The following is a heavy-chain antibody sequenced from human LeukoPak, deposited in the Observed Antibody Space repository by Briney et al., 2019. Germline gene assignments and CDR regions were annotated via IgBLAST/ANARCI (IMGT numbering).Heavy chain of an antibody. D-gene: IGHD6-19*01. CDR2: ISNSGSTV. V-gene: IGHV3-48*01. CDR3: ARVKWSSAWSGY. CDR1: GFTFSVYG. Sequence: PGGSLRLSCEPSGFTFSVYGMSWVRQAPGKGLEWVSYISNSGSTVTYADSVKGRFTISRDNAKNSLYLQMSSLRVEDTAVYYCARVKWSSAWSGYWGQGVLVTVSS. J-gene: IGHJ4*02.